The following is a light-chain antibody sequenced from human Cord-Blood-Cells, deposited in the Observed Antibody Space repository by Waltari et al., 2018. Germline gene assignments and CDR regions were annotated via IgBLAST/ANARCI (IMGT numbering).Light chain of an antibody. V-gene: IGLV2-23*01. Sequence: QSALTQPASVSGSPGQSITISCPGTSRDVGSYNLVSWYPQHPGNAPKLMMYEGSKRPSGVSNRFSGSKSGNTASLTISGLQAEDEADYYCCSYAGSSTLVFGGGTKLTVL. CDR1: SRDVGSYNL. CDR3: CSYAGSSTLV. CDR2: EGS. J-gene: IGLJ2*01.